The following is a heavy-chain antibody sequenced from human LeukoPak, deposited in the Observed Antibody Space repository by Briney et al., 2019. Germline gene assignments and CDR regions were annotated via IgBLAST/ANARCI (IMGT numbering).Heavy chain of an antibody. CDR2: IYYSGST. D-gene: IGHD1-26*01. V-gene: IGHV4-39*01. J-gene: IGHJ4*02. CDR3: ARLWVSYWDVHY. Sequence: SETLSLTVTVSGGSIISSSDYWGWIRQPPGKGLEWIGSIYYSGSTYYNPSLKSRVTISVDTSKNQFSLKLSSVTAADTAVYYWARLWVSYWDVHYWGQGSLVTVSS. CDR1: GGSIISSSDY.